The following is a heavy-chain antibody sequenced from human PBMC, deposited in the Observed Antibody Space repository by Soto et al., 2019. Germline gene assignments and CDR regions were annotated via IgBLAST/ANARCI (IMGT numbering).Heavy chain of an antibody. CDR2: MNKDGSLI. V-gene: IGHV3-74*01. CDR3: VRPYGDPPG. D-gene: IGHD4-17*01. J-gene: IGHJ4*02. Sequence: EVLLVESGGGIVQPGGSLRLSCTTSGFPFGGEWMHWVRQVPGKGLEWVSRMNKDGSLIAYADSVRGRLTISRDNAKSTLYRQMNSLRPEDTALYFCVRPYGDPPGWGQGTLVTVSS. CDR1: GFPFGGEW.